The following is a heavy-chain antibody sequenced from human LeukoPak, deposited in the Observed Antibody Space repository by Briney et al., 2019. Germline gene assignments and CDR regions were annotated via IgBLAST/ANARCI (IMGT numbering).Heavy chain of an antibody. Sequence: SETLSLTCTVSGGPIRSYYCNWIRQPQGKGLEWIANIDYSGSTNYNPSLKSRVTISLDTSKNQFSLKLSSVTAADTAVYYCATGAPRGMDVWGPGTTVTVSS. CDR3: ATGAPRGMDV. CDR2: IDYSGST. CDR1: GGPIRSYY. D-gene: IGHD4/OR15-4a*01. J-gene: IGHJ6*02. V-gene: IGHV4-59*08.